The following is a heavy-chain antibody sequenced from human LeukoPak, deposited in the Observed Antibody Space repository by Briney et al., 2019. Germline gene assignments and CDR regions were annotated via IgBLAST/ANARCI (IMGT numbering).Heavy chain of an antibody. CDR2: IYSGGST. V-gene: IGHV3-53*01. CDR3: ARIFSGWWGPDY. D-gene: IGHD6-19*01. CDR1: GFTFSDYY. J-gene: IGHJ4*02. Sequence: GGSLRLSCAASGFTFSDYYMSWVRQAPGKGLEWVSVIYSGGSTYYADSVKGRFTISRDNTKNTLYLQMNSVRAEDTAVYYCARIFSGWWGPDYWGQGTLVTVSS.